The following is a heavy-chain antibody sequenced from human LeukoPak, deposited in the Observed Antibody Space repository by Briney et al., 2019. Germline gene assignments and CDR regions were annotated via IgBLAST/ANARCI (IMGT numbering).Heavy chain of an antibody. J-gene: IGHJ4*02. CDR1: GFTFDDYG. Sequence: PGGSLRLSCAASGFTFDDYGMRWVRQSTGKGLEWVSGIIWNGGRTGYADSVKGRFTISRDNAKNSLYLQMNSLRAEDTALYYCARGYGSGSYLYWGQGTLVSVSS. D-gene: IGHD3-10*01. CDR3: ARGYGSGSYLY. V-gene: IGHV3-20*04. CDR2: IIWNGGRT.